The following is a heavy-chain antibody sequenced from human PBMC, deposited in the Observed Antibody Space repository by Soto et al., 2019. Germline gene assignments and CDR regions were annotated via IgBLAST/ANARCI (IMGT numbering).Heavy chain of an antibody. V-gene: IGHV3-13*01. Sequence: GGSLRLSCAASGFTFSTYDMHWVRQAKGKGLEWVSAIGSAGDTYYPGSVKGRFTISRENAKNSLYLQMNSLRAEDTAVYYCARGPHNWNYLYGMDVWGQGTTVTVSS. D-gene: IGHD1-20*01. CDR2: IGSAGDT. CDR1: GFTFSTYD. J-gene: IGHJ6*02. CDR3: ARGPHNWNYLYGMDV.